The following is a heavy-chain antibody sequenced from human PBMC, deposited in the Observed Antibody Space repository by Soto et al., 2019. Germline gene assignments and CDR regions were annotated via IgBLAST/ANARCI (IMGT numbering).Heavy chain of an antibody. Sequence: GGSLRLSCAASGFTFSSYGMHWVRQAPGKGLEWVSYISSSSSTIYYADSVKGRFTISRDNAKNSLYLQMNSLRAEDTAVYYCATPRSENDFDYWGQGTLVTVSS. CDR3: ATPRSENDFDY. V-gene: IGHV3-48*01. CDR1: GFTFSSYG. D-gene: IGHD2-15*01. J-gene: IGHJ4*02. CDR2: ISSSSSTI.